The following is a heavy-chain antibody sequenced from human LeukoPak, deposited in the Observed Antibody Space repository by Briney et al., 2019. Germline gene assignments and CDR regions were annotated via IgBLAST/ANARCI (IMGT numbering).Heavy chain of an antibody. V-gene: IGHV3-30-3*01. CDR1: GFTFSSYA. CDR2: ISYDGSNK. CDR3: ARDIVVVPAAIITGAFDY. D-gene: IGHD2-2*01. J-gene: IGHJ4*02. Sequence: GGSLRLSCAASGFTFSSYAMPWVRQAPGKGLEWVAVISYDGSNKYYADSVKGRFTISRDNSKNTLYLQMNSLRAKDTAVYYCARDIVVVPAAIITGAFDYWGQGTLVTVSS.